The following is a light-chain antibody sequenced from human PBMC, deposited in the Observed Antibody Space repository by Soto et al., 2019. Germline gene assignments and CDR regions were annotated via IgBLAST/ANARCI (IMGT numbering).Light chain of an antibody. CDR2: GTS. V-gene: IGKV3-20*01. J-gene: IGKJ1*01. Sequence: ETVLTQSPGTLSLSPGERATLSCRASRTVNGNYLGWYQQKPGQAPRLLIYGTSSRATGIPDRFSGSGSGTDFTLTISRLEPEDFAVYYCQQCATLPGTFGQGTRVEVK. CDR1: RTVNGNY. CDR3: QQCATLPGT.